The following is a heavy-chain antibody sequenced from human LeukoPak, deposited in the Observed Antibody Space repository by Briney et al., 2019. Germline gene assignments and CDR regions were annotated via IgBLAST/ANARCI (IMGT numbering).Heavy chain of an antibody. CDR1: AGSISSYY. V-gene: IGHV4-59*01. CDR3: ARGYSYGLHFDY. CDR2: IYYSGST. J-gene: IGHJ4*02. D-gene: IGHD5-18*01. Sequence: SETLSLTCTVSAGSISSYYWSWIRQPPGKGLEWIGYIYYSGSTNYNPSLKSRVTLSVDTSKNQFSLKLSSVTAADTAVYYCARGYSYGLHFDYWGLGTLVTVSS.